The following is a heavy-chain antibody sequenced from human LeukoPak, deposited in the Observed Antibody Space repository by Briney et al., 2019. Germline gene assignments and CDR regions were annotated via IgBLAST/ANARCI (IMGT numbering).Heavy chain of an antibody. D-gene: IGHD3-10*01. CDR1: GGPIRNYY. J-gene: IGHJ5*02. Sequence: SETLSLTCTVSGGPIRNYYWSWIRQPPGKGLEWIGYIYYSGSTNYNPSLKSRVTISVETSKNQFSLKLKSVTAADTAVYYCARGGYYGSGNDFRFDPWGQGTLVTVSS. CDR3: ARGGYYGSGNDFRFDP. V-gene: IGHV4-59*01. CDR2: IYYSGST.